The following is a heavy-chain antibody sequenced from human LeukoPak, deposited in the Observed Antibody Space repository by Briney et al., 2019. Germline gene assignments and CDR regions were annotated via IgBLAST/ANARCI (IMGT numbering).Heavy chain of an antibody. CDR3: AKATGGSWYDFDC. J-gene: IGHJ4*02. CDR2: ISSSAGST. Sequence: GGSLRLSCAASEFTFSSYAMSWVRQAPGKGLEWVSVISSSAGSTYYADSVQGRFTISRDNSINTLYLQMNSLRAEDTAVYYCAKATGGSWYDFDCWGQGTLVTVSS. D-gene: IGHD6-13*01. CDR1: EFTFSSYA. V-gene: IGHV3-23*01.